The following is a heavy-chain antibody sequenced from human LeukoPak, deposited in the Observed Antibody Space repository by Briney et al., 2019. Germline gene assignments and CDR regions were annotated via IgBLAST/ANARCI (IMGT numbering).Heavy chain of an antibody. CDR2: IYYSGST. D-gene: IGHD4-17*01. J-gene: IGHJ4*02. Sequence: SETLSLTCTVSGGSISSGGYYWSWIRQHPGKGLEWIGYIYYSGSTYYNPSLKSRVTISVVTSKNQFSLKLSSVTAADTAVYYCARAYYGDYDVWGQGTLVTVSS. CDR3: ARAYYGDYDV. CDR1: GGSISSGGYY. V-gene: IGHV4-31*03.